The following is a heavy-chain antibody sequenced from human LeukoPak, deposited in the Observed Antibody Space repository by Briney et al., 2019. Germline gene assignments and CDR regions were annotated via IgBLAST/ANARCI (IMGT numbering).Heavy chain of an antibody. J-gene: IGHJ4*02. CDR3: ARVLPGVGYSYGY. CDR2: INPNNGGT. D-gene: IGHD5-18*01. Sequence: ASVKVSCRTSGYTFIDYYMHWVRQAPGQGLEYMGWINPNNGGTDYAQKFQGRVTMTRDSSISTAYMELSRLRSDDTAVYYCARVLPGVGYSYGYWGQGTLVTVSS. CDR1: GYTFIDYY. V-gene: IGHV1-2*02.